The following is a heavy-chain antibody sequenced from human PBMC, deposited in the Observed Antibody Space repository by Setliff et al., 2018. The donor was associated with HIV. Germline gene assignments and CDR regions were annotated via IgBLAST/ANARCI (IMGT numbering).Heavy chain of an antibody. CDR2: IIPILGIP. D-gene: IGHD2-2*02. CDR3: AKEQEIGSYLDP. J-gene: IGHJ5*02. CDR1: GYTFTSDY. Sequence: VNVSCTASGYTFTSDYIHWVRQAPGQGLEWMGRIIPILGIPNYAQNFQGRLTISADKSTRTAYLELSSLRSDDSAVYFCAKEQEIGSYLDPWGQGTLVTVSS. V-gene: IGHV1-69*10.